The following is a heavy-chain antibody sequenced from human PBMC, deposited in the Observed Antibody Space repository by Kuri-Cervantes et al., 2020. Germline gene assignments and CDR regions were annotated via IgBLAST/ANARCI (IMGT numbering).Heavy chain of an antibody. D-gene: IGHD2-15*01. Sequence: GESLKISCAASGLTFSNAWMSWVRQAPGKGLEWVGRIKSKTEGGTTDYAAPVKGRFTISRDDSKNTLYLQMNSLRAEDTAVYYCAKGPVVAATLYYFDYWGQGTLVTVSS. CDR1: GLTFSNAW. CDR3: AKGPVVAATLYYFDY. CDR2: IKSKTEGGTT. V-gene: IGHV3-15*01. J-gene: IGHJ4*02.